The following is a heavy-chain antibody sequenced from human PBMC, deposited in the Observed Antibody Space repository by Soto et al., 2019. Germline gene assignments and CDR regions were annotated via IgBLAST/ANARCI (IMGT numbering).Heavy chain of an antibody. CDR2: ISYDGSNK. V-gene: IGHV3-30-3*01. J-gene: IGHJ4*02. CDR1: GFTFSSYA. CDR3: ARESSGWTDY. Sequence: QVQLVESGGGVVQPGRSLRLSSAASGFTFSSYAMHWVRLAPGKGLEWVAVISYDGSNKYYADSVKGRFTISRDNSKNTLYLQMNSLRAEDTAVYYCARESSGWTDYWGQGTLVTVSS. D-gene: IGHD6-19*01.